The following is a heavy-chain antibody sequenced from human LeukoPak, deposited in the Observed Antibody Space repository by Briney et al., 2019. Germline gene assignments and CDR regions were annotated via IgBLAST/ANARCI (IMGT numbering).Heavy chain of an antibody. D-gene: IGHD6-13*01. CDR3: ARRIAAAGPFDY. J-gene: IGHJ4*02. V-gene: IGHV1-2*02. CDR1: GYTFNGYY. Sequence: AXXKVSCKACGYTFNGYYMQWVRQAPGQGIEWMGWINPNSGGKKYAQKSQGRVTITSDTSISTAYMELSRLRSDDTAVYYCARRIAAAGPFDYWGQGTLVTVSS. CDR2: INPNSGGK.